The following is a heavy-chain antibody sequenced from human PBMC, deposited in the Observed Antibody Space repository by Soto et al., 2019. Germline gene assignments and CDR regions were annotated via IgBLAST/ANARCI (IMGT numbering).Heavy chain of an antibody. CDR1: GGSLSGYF. V-gene: IGHV4-34*01. CDR2: INHSGST. J-gene: IGHJ4*02. Sequence: QVQLQQWGAGLLQPSETLSLTCAVSGGSLSGYFWSWIRQPPGKGLEWIGEINHSGSTNYNSSLKSGVAISVDTSKNLLSLNLTSVTAADTAVYYCARGVVATTRLFDYWGQGTLVTVSS. D-gene: IGHD5-12*01. CDR3: ARGVVATTRLFDY.